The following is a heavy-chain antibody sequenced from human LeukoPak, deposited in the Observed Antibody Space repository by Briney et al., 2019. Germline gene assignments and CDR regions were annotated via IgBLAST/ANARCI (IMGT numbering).Heavy chain of an antibody. CDR2: ISSSSSYI. D-gene: IGHD1-1*01. CDR1: GFTFSSYS. V-gene: IGHV3-21*04. Sequence: GGSLRLSCAASGFTFSSYSMNWVRQAPGKGLEWVSSISSSSSYIYYADSVKGRFTISRDNSKYTLSLQINSLRTEDTAVYYCAKVDNWKYGHHDFWGQGTLVTVSS. J-gene: IGHJ4*02. CDR3: AKVDNWKYGHHDF.